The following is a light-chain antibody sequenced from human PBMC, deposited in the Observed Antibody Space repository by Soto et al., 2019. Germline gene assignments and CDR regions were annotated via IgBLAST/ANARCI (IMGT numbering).Light chain of an antibody. J-gene: IGLJ3*02. V-gene: IGLV2-14*03. CDR1: SSDVGGYNY. Sequence: QSALTQPASVSGSPGQSITISCTGTSSDVGGYNYVSWYQHHPDKAPKLMIFDVNNRPSGISSRCSGSKSGNTASLTISGLQAEDEAAYYCSSYTSSSPRLVFGGGTKLTVL. CDR3: SSYTSSSPRLV. CDR2: DVN.